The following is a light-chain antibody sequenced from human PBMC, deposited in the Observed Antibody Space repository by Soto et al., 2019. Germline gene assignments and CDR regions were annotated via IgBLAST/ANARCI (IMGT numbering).Light chain of an antibody. V-gene: IGKV3-20*01. J-gene: IGKJ2*01. CDR2: GAS. CDR3: QQYDTSIWAHT. CDR1: QSVSSSY. Sequence: EVVLTQSPVTLSLSTGERATLSCRASQSVSSSYLAWYQQKPGQAPRLLIYGASSRATGIPDRFSGSGSGTDFTLTISRLEPDDVAVYYCQQYDTSIWAHTFGQGTKVDI.